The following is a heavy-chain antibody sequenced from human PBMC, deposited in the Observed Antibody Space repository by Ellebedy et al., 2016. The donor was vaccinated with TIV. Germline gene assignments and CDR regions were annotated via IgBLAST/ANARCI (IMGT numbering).Heavy chain of an antibody. CDR2: ISYDGRNK. J-gene: IGHJ4*02. CDR1: GFTFSSYG. CDR3: ANHLWGIWGSGSDAPVDY. Sequence: PGGSLRLSCAASGFTFSSYGMHWVRQAPGKGLEWVAGISYDGRNKNYADSVKDRFTISRDNSKNTLYLQMNSLRAEDTAVYYCANHLWGIWGSGSDAPVDYWGQGTLVTVSS. D-gene: IGHD3-10*01. V-gene: IGHV3-30*18.